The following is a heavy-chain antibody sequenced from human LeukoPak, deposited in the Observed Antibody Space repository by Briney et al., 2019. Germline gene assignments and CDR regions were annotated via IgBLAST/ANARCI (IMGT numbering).Heavy chain of an antibody. Sequence: GGSLRLSCAASGFTSDDYTMHWVRQAPGKGLEWVSLITWDGGSTYYADSVKGRFTVSRDNSKNSLYLQMNSLRTEDTALYYCAKVSGRRGYSYVDVWGKGTTVTVSS. D-gene: IGHD3-3*01. CDR2: ITWDGGST. V-gene: IGHV3-43*01. CDR3: AKVSGRRGYSYVDV. CDR1: GFTSDDYT. J-gene: IGHJ6*03.